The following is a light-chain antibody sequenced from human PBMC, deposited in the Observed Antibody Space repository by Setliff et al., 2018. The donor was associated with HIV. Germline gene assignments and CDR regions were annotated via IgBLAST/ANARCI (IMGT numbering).Light chain of an antibody. V-gene: IGLV2-11*01. CDR3: SSYTSSNTPYV. Sequence: QSALTQPRSVSGSPGQSVTISCTGTSNDVGATDYVSWYQQHPGKAPKLLIYDVTKRPSGVPDRFSGSKSGNTASLTISGLQVEDEADYYCSSYTSSNTPYVFGTGTKVTVL. CDR1: SNDVGATDY. CDR2: DVT. J-gene: IGLJ1*01.